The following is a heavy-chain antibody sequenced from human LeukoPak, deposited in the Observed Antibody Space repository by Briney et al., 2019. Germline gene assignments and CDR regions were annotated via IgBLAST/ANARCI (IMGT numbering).Heavy chain of an antibody. CDR1: GFTFSSYW. V-gene: IGHV3-74*01. Sequence: GGSLSVSCAASGFTFSSYWMHWVRQAPGKGLVWVSSINSDGSSTSYADSVKGRFTISRDNAKNTLYLQMNSLRAEDTAVYYCARDPRVTAYFEYRGQGTLVTVSS. D-gene: IGHD4-11*01. J-gene: IGHJ4*02. CDR3: ARDPRVTAYFEY. CDR2: INSDGSST.